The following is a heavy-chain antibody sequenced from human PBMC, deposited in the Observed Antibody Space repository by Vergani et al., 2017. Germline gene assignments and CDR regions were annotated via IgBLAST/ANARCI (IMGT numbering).Heavy chain of an antibody. CDR3: ARGPGWYYGGNPFGY. D-gene: IGHD4-23*01. CDR1: GGSFSGYY. J-gene: IGHJ4*02. Sequence: QVQLQQWGAGLLKPSETLSLTCAVYGGSFSGYYWSWIRQPPGKGLEWVGAINHSGSTNYNPSLKSRVTISVDTSKNQFSLMLSSVTAADTAVYYCARGPGWYYGGNPFGYWGQGTLVTVSS. CDR2: INHSGST. V-gene: IGHV4-34*01.